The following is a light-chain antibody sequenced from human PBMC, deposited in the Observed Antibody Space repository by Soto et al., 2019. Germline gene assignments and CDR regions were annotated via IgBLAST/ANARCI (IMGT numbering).Light chain of an antibody. CDR2: DTS. J-gene: IGKJ4*01. Sequence: EIMLTQSPATLSLSPGERATLSCRASQSVSSYLAWYQQKPGQAPRLLIYDTSTRATDIPARFSGSGSGTEFTLTIASLQSEDFAVYYCQQYNHWPRMLSFGGGTKVDIK. CDR3: QQYNHWPRMLS. CDR1: QSVSSY. V-gene: IGKV3-15*01.